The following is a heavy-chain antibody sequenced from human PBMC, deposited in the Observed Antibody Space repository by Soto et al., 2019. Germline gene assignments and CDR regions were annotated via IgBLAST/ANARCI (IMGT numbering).Heavy chain of an antibody. J-gene: IGHJ6*02. D-gene: IGHD2-21*02. CDR2: IYHSGST. CDR1: GGSISSGGYS. V-gene: IGHV4-30-2*01. Sequence: KTSETLSLTCAVSGGSISSGGYSWSWIRQPPGKGLEWIGYIYHSGSTYYNPSLKSRVTISVDRSKNQFSLKLNSVTAADTAVYYCARDLWGYCGTDCYPLDVWGQGTTVTVSS. CDR3: ARDLWGYCGTDCYPLDV.